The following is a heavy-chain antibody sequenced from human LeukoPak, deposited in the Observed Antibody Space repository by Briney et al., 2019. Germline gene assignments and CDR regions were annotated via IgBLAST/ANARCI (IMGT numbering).Heavy chain of an antibody. Sequence: SQTLSLTCTVSGGSISSGDYYWSWIRQPPGKGLEWIGYIYYSGSTYYNPSLKSRVTISVDTSKNQFSLKLSSVTAADTAVYYCARGFSGVATVVPWGQGTLVTVSS. CDR3: ARGFSGVATVVP. CDR1: GGSISSGDYY. J-gene: IGHJ5*02. CDR2: IYYSGST. V-gene: IGHV4-30-4*01. D-gene: IGHD4-23*01.